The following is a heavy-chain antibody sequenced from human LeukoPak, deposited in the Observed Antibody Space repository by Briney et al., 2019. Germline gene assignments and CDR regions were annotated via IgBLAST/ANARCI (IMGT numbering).Heavy chain of an antibody. V-gene: IGHV3-43*01. J-gene: IGHJ4*02. CDR3: AKGSNTWPSLFDY. CDR1: GFSFEDYT. Sequence: GGSLRLSCAASGFSFEDYTMHWVRQGPGKGLEWVSLISWDGTRTNYADSLKGRFAISRDNSKNSLHLQMDSLRTEDTALYYCAKGSNTWPSLFDYWGQGTLVTVSS. CDR2: ISWDGTRT.